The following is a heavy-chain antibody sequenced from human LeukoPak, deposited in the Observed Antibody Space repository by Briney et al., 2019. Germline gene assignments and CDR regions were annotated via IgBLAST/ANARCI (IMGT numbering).Heavy chain of an antibody. J-gene: IGHJ5*02. CDR2: MNPSGCST. CDR1: VYTFTSYY. Sequence: ASVKVSFKASVYTFTSYYMHWVRQAPGQGLEGMEIMNPSGCSTSYAQKFQGRVTMTRDTSTRTVYMELSSLRSEDTAVYYCARGGAAAGRRNWFDPWGQGTLVTVSS. V-gene: IGHV1-46*01. D-gene: IGHD6-13*01. CDR3: ARGGAAAGRRNWFDP.